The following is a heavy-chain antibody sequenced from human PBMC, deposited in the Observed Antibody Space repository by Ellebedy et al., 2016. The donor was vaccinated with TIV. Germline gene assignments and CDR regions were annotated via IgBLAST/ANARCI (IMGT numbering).Heavy chain of an antibody. J-gene: IGHJ4*02. D-gene: IGHD3-16*01. CDR2: VWSDGSRK. V-gene: IGHV3-33*01. CDR1: GFNFNSYG. CDR3: ARRGDPSYFDS. Sequence: GESLKISXAASGFNFNSYGMHWVRQAPGNGLEWVAAVWSDGSRKYYADSVRARFTISRDNSNNMMYLQMDSLRDDDTAVYYCARRGDPSYFDSWGQGTPVTVSS.